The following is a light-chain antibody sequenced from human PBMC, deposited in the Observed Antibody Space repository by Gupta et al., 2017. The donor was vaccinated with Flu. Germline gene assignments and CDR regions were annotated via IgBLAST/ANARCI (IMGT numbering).Light chain of an antibody. J-gene: IGLJ1*01. CDR2: GNN. Sequence: QSVLTQPPSVSGAPGQRVTISCTGSSSNIGANYDVHWYQHLPGAAPQLLIHGNNNRPSGVPDRFSASKSGTSASLVITGLQADDEADYYCQSFDTNLSAYVFGSGTSVTVL. V-gene: IGLV1-40*01. CDR3: QSFDTNLSAYV. CDR1: SSNIGANYD.